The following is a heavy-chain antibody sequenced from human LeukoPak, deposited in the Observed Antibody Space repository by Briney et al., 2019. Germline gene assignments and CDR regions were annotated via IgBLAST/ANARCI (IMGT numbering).Heavy chain of an antibody. J-gene: IGHJ4*02. Sequence: ASVKVSCKASGYTFTSYGISWVRRAPGQGLEWMGWICAYNGNTKYAQTLQGRVTMTTDTSTSTAYMELSSLRSDDTAVYYCTSTGYSGHDPLHYWGRGTLVTVSS. CDR3: TSTGYSGHDPLHY. D-gene: IGHD5-12*01. CDR2: ICAYNGNT. V-gene: IGHV1-18*01. CDR1: GYTFTSYG.